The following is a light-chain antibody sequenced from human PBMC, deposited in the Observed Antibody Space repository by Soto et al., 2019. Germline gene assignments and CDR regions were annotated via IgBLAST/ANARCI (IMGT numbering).Light chain of an antibody. CDR2: TNN. CDR1: SSNIETNT. J-gene: IGLJ3*02. V-gene: IGLV1-44*01. CDR3: AAWDDSLNGWV. Sequence: QSVLTQPHSASGTPGQRVTLSCSGSSSNIETNTVSWYQQLPGTAPKLLIYTNNQRPSGVPDRFSGSKSGTSASLAISGLQSEDEADYYCAAWDDSLNGWVFGVGTKLTVL.